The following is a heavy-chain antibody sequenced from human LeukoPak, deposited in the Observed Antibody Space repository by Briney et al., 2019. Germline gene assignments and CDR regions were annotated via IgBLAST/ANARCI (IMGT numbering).Heavy chain of an antibody. J-gene: IGHJ4*02. Sequence: SETLSLTCTVSGGSISSYYWSWIRQPPGKGPEWIGYIYYSGSTNYNPSLKSRVTISVDTSKNQFSLKLSSVTAADTAVYYCASGEGGEFFDYWGQGTLVTVSS. CDR3: ASGEGGEFFDY. CDR2: IYYSGST. CDR1: GGSISSYY. D-gene: IGHD3-10*01. V-gene: IGHV4-59*01.